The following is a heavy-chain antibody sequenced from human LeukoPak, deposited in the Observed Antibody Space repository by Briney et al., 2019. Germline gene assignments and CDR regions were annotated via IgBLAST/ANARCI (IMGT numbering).Heavy chain of an antibody. D-gene: IGHD3-3*01. Sequence: ASVKVSCKASGYTFTGYYMHWVRQAPGQGLEWMGWINPNSGGTNYAQKFQGRVTLTRDTSINTAYMELSSLRSDDTAVYYCAREAIFGVVREYYFDYWGQGTLVTVS. CDR1: GYTFTGYY. CDR3: AREAIFGVVREYYFDY. J-gene: IGHJ4*02. CDR2: INPNSGGT. V-gene: IGHV1-2*02.